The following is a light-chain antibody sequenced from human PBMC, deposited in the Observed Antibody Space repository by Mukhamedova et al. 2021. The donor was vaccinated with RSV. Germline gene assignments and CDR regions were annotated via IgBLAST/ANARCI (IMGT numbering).Light chain of an antibody. CDR3: QQYNNWPPWT. J-gene: IGKJ1*01. CDR2: GAS. CDR1: QSVSSN. Sequence: SQSVSSNLAWYQQKPGQAPRLLIYGASTRATGIPARFSGSGSGTEFTLTISSMQSEDFAVYYCQQYNNWPPWTFGQGTKVEIK. V-gene: IGKV3-15*01.